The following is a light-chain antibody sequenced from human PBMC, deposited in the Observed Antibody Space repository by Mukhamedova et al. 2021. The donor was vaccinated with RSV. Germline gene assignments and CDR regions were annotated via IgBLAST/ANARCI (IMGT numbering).Light chain of an antibody. CDR3: QQYNNWPPWT. J-gene: IGKJ1*01. CDR2: GAS. CDR1: QSVSSN. Sequence: SQSVSSNLAWYQQKPGQAPRLLIYGASTRATGIPARFSGSGSGTEFTLTISSMQSEDFAVYYCQQYNNWPPWTFGQGTKVEIK. V-gene: IGKV3-15*01.